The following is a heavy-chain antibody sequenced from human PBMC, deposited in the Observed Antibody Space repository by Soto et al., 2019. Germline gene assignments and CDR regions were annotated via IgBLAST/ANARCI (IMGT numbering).Heavy chain of an antibody. Sequence: APGQGLEWVGWISPYSGYTHSAQKFHGRLTLTTDTAASTAYMELRILRSADTALYYCAREASVLIPAAQPSRFDSWGQGTLVTVSS. J-gene: IGHJ4*02. CDR3: AREASVLIPAAQPSRFDS. D-gene: IGHD2-2*01. V-gene: IGHV1-18*01. CDR2: ISPYSGYT.